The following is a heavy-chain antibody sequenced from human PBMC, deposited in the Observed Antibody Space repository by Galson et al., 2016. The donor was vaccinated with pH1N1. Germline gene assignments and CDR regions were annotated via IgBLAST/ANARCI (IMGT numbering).Heavy chain of an antibody. CDR1: GYSISSGYY. V-gene: IGHV4-38-2*02. Sequence: ETLSLTCGVSGYSISSGYYWGWIRQPPGKGLEWIGTMYHSGSIHHNPSLKSRVTISVDTSKNQFSLKLSSVTAADTAVYYCVRDGGHQTGQSDYWGQGTLVTVSS. CDR3: VRDGGHQTGQSDY. CDR2: MYHSGSI. J-gene: IGHJ4*02. D-gene: IGHD2-2*01.